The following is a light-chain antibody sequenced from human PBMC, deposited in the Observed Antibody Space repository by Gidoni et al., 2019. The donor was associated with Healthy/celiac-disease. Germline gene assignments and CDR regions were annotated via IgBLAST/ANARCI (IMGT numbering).Light chain of an antibody. J-gene: IGLJ1*01. CDR3: QAWDSSSLV. Sequence: SYELTQPPSVSVSPGQTASITCSGDKLGDKYACWHQQKPGQSPVVVIYQDTKRPSGIPGRFSGSNSGSTATLTISGTQAMDEADYYCQAWDSSSLVFGTGSKVTVL. CDR1: KLGDKY. CDR2: QDT. V-gene: IGLV3-1*01.